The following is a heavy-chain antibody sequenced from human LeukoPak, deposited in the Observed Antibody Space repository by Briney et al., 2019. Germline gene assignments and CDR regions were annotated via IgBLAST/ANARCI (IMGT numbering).Heavy chain of an antibody. Sequence: GGSLRLSCAVSGFTFSNYWMSWVRQAPGKGLEWVANIKQDESEKYYVDSVKGRFTISRDNAKNSLYLQMNSLRVEDTAVYYCARLEQWLTPYWGQGTLVTVSS. D-gene: IGHD6-19*01. J-gene: IGHJ4*02. CDR2: IKQDESEK. CDR3: ARLEQWLTPY. CDR1: GFTFSNYW. V-gene: IGHV3-7*01.